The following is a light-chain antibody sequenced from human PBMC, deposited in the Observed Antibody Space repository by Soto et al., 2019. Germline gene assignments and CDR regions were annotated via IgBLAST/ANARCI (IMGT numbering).Light chain of an antibody. CDR2: KAS. V-gene: IGKV1-5*03. Sequence: IQMTRSPSTLSASLGDRVTMTCRASQSLDRDYLAWYQQKPGKAPKLLIYKASTLESGVPSRFSGGGSGTAFSLTINSLQSDDFATYYCHQYDSYPRTFVQGTKVEIX. CDR3: HQYDSYPRT. J-gene: IGKJ1*01. CDR1: QSLDRDY.